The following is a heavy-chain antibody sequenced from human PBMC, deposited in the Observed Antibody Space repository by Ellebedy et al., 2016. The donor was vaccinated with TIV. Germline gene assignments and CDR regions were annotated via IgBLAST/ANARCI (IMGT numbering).Heavy chain of an antibody. J-gene: IGHJ5*02. D-gene: IGHD1-26*01. CDR1: GYTFTGYY. V-gene: IGHV1-2*02. CDR2: INPDSSST. Sequence: AASVTVSCKASGYTFTGYYIHWVRQAPGQGLEWMGWINPDSSSTNSAHKFQGRVTMTRDTSISTAYMELSRLTSDDTAVYYCAREWKELLLGRFDPWGQGTLVTVSS. CDR3: AREWKELLLGRFDP.